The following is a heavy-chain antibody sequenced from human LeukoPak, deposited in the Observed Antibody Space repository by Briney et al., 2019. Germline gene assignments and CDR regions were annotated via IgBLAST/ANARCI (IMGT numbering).Heavy chain of an antibody. CDR3: AREARGAVAGSSFDY. Sequence: GSSVKVSCKASGYTFTGYYMHWVRQAPGQGLEWMGWINPKSGGTNYAQKFQGRVTMTRDTSISTAYMELSRLRSDDTAVYYCAREARGAVAGSSFDYWGQGTLVTVSS. D-gene: IGHD6-19*01. J-gene: IGHJ4*02. V-gene: IGHV1-2*02. CDR2: INPKSGGT. CDR1: GYTFTGYY.